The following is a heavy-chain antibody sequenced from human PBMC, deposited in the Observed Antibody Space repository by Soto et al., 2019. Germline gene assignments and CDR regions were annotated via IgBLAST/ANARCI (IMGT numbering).Heavy chain of an antibody. V-gene: IGHV3-23*01. CDR3: AKKGGYSSGWYNFDY. CDR1: GFTFSSYA. D-gene: IGHD6-19*01. CDR2: ISSSGGST. J-gene: IGHJ4*02. Sequence: GGSLRLSCAASGFTFSSYAMSWVRQAPGKGLEWVSAISSSGGSTYYADSVKGRFTISRDNSKNTLYLQMNSLRAEDTAVYYCAKKGGYSSGWYNFDYWGQGTLVTVSS.